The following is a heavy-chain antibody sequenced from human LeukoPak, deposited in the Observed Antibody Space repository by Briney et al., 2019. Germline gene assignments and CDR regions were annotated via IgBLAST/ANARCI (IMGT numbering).Heavy chain of an antibody. CDR1: GDSISSGDYY. D-gene: IGHD2-2*01. CDR2: ISSSGST. Sequence: SETLSLTCTVSGDSISSGDYYWSWIRQPAGKGLEWIGRISSSGSTNYNPSLKSRVTISVDTSKNQFSLILTSMTAADTAVYFCVRDHSAHPAFFDYWGQGALVTVSS. CDR3: VRDHSAHPAFFDY. V-gene: IGHV4-61*02. J-gene: IGHJ4*02.